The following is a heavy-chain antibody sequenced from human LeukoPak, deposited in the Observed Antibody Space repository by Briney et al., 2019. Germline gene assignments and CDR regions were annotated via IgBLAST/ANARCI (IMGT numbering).Heavy chain of an antibody. D-gene: IGHD1-26*01. CDR1: GYTFTRYD. J-gene: IGHJ4*02. V-gene: IGHV1-2*02. Sequence: ASVKVSCKASGYTFTRYDINWVRQATGQGLEWMGWMNPNSGGTNYAQKIQGRVTMTRDTSISTAYMELSRLRSDETAVYYCARSLARYSGSYGPGYWGQGTLVTVSS. CDR2: MNPNSGGT. CDR3: ARSLARYSGSYGPGY.